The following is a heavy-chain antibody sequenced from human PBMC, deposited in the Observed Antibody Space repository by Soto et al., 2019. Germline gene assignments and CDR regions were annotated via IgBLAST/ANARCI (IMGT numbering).Heavy chain of an antibody. D-gene: IGHD3-22*01. J-gene: IGHJ4*02. CDR1: GYTFTSYG. V-gene: IGHV1-18*01. CDR3: AREGRKKNYYDSSGYYYFDY. Sequence: ASVKVSCKASGYTFTSYGISWVRQAPRQGLEWMGWISAYNGNTNYAQKLQGRVTMTTDTSTSTAYRELRSLRSDDTAVYYCAREGRKKNYYDSSGYYYFDYWGQGPLVTVS. CDR2: ISAYNGNT.